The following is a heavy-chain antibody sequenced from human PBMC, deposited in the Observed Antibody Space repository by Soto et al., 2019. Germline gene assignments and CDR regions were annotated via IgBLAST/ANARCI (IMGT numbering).Heavy chain of an antibody. CDR2: IYYTGYT. D-gene: IGHD5-18*01. J-gene: IGHJ2*01. Sequence: SETLSLTCTVSVVPISSSSYYCGWIRQAPGKGLEWLATIYYTGYTYHNPSLKTHVTISVDTSKDQFSLKLTSVTAADTALYYCARSAIANPWFFDLWGRGTLVPVSS. CDR1: VVPISSSSYY. V-gene: IGHV4-39*01. CDR3: ARSAIANPWFFDL.